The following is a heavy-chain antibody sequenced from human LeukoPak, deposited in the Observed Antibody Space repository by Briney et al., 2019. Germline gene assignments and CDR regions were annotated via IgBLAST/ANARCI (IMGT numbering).Heavy chain of an antibody. J-gene: IGHJ4*02. Sequence: SETLSLTCAVSGGSFSGHYWSWIRQSPGEGLEWIGDIDHSGNTNYNPSLKGRLTISVDTSKTQFSLRLSSVTAADTAVYFCASRSGLFLTDGGTEWYSGYDYWGQGALVAVAS. D-gene: IGHD1-26*01. CDR2: IDHSGNT. CDR3: ASRSGLFLTDGGTEWYSGYDY. CDR1: GGSFSGHY. V-gene: IGHV4-34*01.